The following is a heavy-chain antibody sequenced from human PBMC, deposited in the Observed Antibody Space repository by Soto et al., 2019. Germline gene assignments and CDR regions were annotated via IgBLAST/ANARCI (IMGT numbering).Heavy chain of an antibody. D-gene: IGHD1-7*01. CDR1: GGTFSGYA. Sequence: QAQLMQSGAEVKKPGSSVKVSCTASGGTFSGYAINWVRQAPGQGLEWMGGIIPLLGITDYGQKFQGKITIAADESTGTAYMELRGLRSEDTAVYYCACAPSSITGTTYSDDCQHWGQGTLVSVSS. CDR2: IIPLLGIT. J-gene: IGHJ1*01. V-gene: IGHV1-69*01. CDR3: ACAPSSITGTTYSDDCQH.